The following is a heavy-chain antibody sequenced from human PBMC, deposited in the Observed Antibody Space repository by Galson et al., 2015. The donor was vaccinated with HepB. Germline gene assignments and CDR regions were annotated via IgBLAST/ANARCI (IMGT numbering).Heavy chain of an antibody. Sequence: SVKVSCKASGYTFTSYGISWVRRAPGQGLEWMGWISAYNGNTNYAQKLQGRVTMTTDTSTSTACMELRSLRSDDTAVYYCARSLYYDFWSGYDYWGQGTLVTVSS. CDR1: GYTFTSYG. J-gene: IGHJ4*02. D-gene: IGHD3-3*01. V-gene: IGHV1-18*01. CDR2: ISAYNGNT. CDR3: ARSLYYDFWSGYDY.